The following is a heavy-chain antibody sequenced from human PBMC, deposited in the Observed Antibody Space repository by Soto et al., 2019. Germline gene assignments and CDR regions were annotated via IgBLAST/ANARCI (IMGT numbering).Heavy chain of an antibody. Sequence: PSETLSLTCVVSGYSISSAYYWGWIRQPPGKGLEWIGSVYHSGSTYYNPSLKSRVTISLDKSENQFSLKVTSLTAADTAVYYCASRDTGTSVAYSGQGSLVTVSS. CDR1: GYSISSAYY. CDR3: ASRDTGTSVAY. CDR2: VYHSGST. D-gene: IGHD1-7*01. J-gene: IGHJ1*01. V-gene: IGHV4-38-2*01.